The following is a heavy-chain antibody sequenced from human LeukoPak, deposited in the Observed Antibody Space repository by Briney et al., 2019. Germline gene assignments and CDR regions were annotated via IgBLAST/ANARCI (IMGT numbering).Heavy chain of an antibody. CDR2: IYYSGST. Sequence: PSETLSLTCTVSGDSISSSSSYWGWIRQPPGEGLEWIGSIYYSGSTYYNPSLKSRVTISVDTSKNQFSLKLSSVTAADTAVYYCAGTRYYYNSRSYGAPYYFDYWGQGTLVTVSS. CDR1: GDSISSSSSY. J-gene: IGHJ4*02. D-gene: IGHD3-10*01. CDR3: AGTRYYYNSRSYGAPYYFDY. V-gene: IGHV4-39*01.